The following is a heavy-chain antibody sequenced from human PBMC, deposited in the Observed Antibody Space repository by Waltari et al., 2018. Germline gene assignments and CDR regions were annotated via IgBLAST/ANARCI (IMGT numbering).Heavy chain of an antibody. CDR2: INHSGST. J-gene: IGHJ4*02. Sequence: QVQLQQWGAGLLKPSETLSLTCAVYGGSFSGYYWSWIRQPPGKGLDWIGEINHSGSTNYNPSLKSRVTISVDTSKNQFSLKLSSVTAADTAVYYCARGRQWLVSGFDYWGQGTLVTVSS. D-gene: IGHD6-19*01. CDR3: ARGRQWLVSGFDY. V-gene: IGHV4-34*01. CDR1: GGSFSGYY.